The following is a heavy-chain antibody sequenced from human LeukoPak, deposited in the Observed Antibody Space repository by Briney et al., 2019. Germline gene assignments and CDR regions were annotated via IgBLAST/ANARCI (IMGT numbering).Heavy chain of an antibody. J-gene: IGHJ4*02. Sequence: KPSETLSLTCSVSGVSISNYYWSWIRQPPGKGLEWIGYIYYSGSTNYNPSLKSRVTISVGTSKNQFSLKLSSVTTADTAVYYWARGRDGYNSDFDYWGQGTVVIVSS. V-gene: IGHV4-59*01. CDR2: IYYSGST. D-gene: IGHD5-24*01. CDR3: ARGRDGYNSDFDY. CDR1: GVSISNYY.